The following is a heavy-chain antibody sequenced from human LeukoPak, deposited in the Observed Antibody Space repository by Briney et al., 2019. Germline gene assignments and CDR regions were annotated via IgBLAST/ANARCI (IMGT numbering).Heavy chain of an antibody. CDR3: VRGYLLQYFDRPRAFDY. Sequence: PGGSLRLSCAASGFTFSSYAMHWVRQAPGKGLEWVAVISYDGSNKYYADSVKGRFTISRDNAEDSLYLQMNSLRAEDTAVYYCVRGYLLQYFDRPRAFDYWGQGTLVTVSS. J-gene: IGHJ4*02. V-gene: IGHV3-30-3*01. D-gene: IGHD3-9*01. CDR2: ISYDGSNK. CDR1: GFTFSSYA.